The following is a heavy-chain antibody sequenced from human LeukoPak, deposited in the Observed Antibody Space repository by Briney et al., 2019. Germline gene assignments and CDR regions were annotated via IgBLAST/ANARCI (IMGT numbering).Heavy chain of an antibody. V-gene: IGHV1-69*05. CDR1: GGTSSSYA. Sequence: SVKVSCKGSGGTSSSYAISWVRQAPGQRLEWMGRIIPIFGTANYAQKFQGRVTITTDESTSTAYMELSSLRSEDTAVYYCARTYCSSTSCLDYAIDYWGQGTLVTVSS. CDR3: ARTYCSSTSCLDYAIDY. D-gene: IGHD2-2*01. J-gene: IGHJ4*02. CDR2: IIPIFGTA.